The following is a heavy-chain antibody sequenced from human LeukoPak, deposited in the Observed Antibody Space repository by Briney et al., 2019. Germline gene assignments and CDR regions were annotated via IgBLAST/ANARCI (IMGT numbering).Heavy chain of an antibody. CDR2: IKSDGSEE. D-gene: IGHD3-10*01. Sequence: GGSLRLSCAASGFIFSSYWMCWVRQAPGKGLEWVANIKSDGSEEYYGDSVEGRFTISRANAKNSLYLQMNSLRVEDTAVYYCARGDLWLGHWGQGSLVTVSS. J-gene: IGHJ4*02. V-gene: IGHV3-7*01. CDR1: GFIFSSYW. CDR3: ARGDLWLGH.